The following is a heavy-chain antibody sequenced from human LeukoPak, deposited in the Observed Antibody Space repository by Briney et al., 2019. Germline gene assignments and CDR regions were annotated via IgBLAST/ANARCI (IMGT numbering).Heavy chain of an antibody. CDR3: ARLLGYCSGGSCI. CDR1: GGSFCGYY. Sequence: PSETLSLTCAVYGGSFCGYYWSWIRQPPGKGLEWIGEINHSGSTNCNPSLKSRVTISVDTSKNQFSLKLSSVTAADTAVYYCARLLGYCSGGSCIWGQGTLVTVSS. J-gene: IGHJ4*02. CDR2: INHSGST. D-gene: IGHD2-15*01. V-gene: IGHV4-34*01.